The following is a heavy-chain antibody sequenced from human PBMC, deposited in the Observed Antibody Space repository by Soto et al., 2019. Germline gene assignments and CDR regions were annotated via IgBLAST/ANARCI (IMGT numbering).Heavy chain of an antibody. D-gene: IGHD2-15*01. CDR2: MLYSGLT. CDR1: GYSVSSSDYY. J-gene: IGHJ6*02. CDR3: ASLSVSLSGPYGIHV. Sequence: ETLSLTCSVSGYSVSSSDYYWAWIRQPPGKGLEWIGSMLYSGLTYYNPSLKSRVTLSVDTSKNQFSVRLNSVTASDTAVYYCASLSVSLSGPYGIHVWGQGTTVTVSS. V-gene: IGHV4-39*01.